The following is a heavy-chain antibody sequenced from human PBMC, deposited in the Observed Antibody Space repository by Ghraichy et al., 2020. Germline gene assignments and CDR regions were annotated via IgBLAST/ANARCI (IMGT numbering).Heavy chain of an antibody. CDR1: GFTFSSYA. CDR2: ISGSGGST. Sequence: GGSLRLSCAASGFTFSSYAMSWVRQAPGKGLEWVSAISGSGGSTYYADSVKGRFTISRDNSKNTLYLQMNSLRAEDTAVYYCAKDGGLRFLEWQTAFFDYWGQGTLVTVSS. CDR3: AKDGGLRFLEWQTAFFDY. J-gene: IGHJ4*02. V-gene: IGHV3-23*01. D-gene: IGHD3-3*01.